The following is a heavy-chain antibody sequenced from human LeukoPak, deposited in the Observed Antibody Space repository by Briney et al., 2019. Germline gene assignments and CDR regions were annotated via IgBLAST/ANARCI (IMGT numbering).Heavy chain of an antibody. CDR1: GFTFSSYW. CDR2: INSDGSST. CDR3: ARVIYYDSSPYFDY. Sequence: QPGGSLRLSXAASGFTFSSYWMHWVRQAPGKGLVWVSRINSDGSSTSYADSVKGRFTISRDNAKNTLYLQMNSLRAEDTAVYYCARVIYYDSSPYFDYWGQGTLVTVSS. V-gene: IGHV3-74*01. D-gene: IGHD3-22*01. J-gene: IGHJ4*02.